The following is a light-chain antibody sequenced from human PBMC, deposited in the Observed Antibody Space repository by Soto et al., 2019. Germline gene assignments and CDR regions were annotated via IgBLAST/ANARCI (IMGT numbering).Light chain of an antibody. CDR2: GSS. Sequence: EIVMTQSPATLSVSPGEIATLSCRASQSVSSYLAWYQLKPGQAPMLLIYGSSTRSTGIPARFSGSGSGTEFTLTINGLQSEDFAVYDCQPYNSWRTFARGTKVEIK. CDR3: QPYNSWRT. V-gene: IGKV3-15*01. CDR1: QSVSSY. J-gene: IGKJ1*01.